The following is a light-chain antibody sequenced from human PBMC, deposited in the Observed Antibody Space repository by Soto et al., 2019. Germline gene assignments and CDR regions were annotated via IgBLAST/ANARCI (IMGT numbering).Light chain of an antibody. Sequence: QSVLTQPASGSGSHGQSITISCTVGSYNFVSWYQQLPGKAPKVLIYEVSKRPSGVSDRFSGSKSGNTASLTISGLQAEDEADYYCCSDAGRSTYVFGTGTKVTVL. J-gene: IGLJ1*01. CDR2: EVS. CDR1: GSYNF. CDR3: CSDAGRSTYV. V-gene: IGLV2-23*02.